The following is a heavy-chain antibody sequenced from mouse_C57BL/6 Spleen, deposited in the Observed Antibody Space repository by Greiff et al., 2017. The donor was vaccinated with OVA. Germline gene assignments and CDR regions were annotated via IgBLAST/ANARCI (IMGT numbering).Heavy chain of an antibody. CDR2: INPYNGGT. J-gene: IGHJ1*03. V-gene: IGHV1-19*01. CDR1: GYTFTDYY. D-gene: IGHD2-4*01. Sequence: EVQLQQSGPVLVKPGASVKMSCKASGYTFTDYYMNWVKQSHGKSLEWIGVINPYNGGTSYNQKFKGKATLTVDKSSSTAYMELNSLTSEDSAVYYCARYHYEYDDWYFDVWGTGTTVTVSS. CDR3: ARYHYEYDDWYFDV.